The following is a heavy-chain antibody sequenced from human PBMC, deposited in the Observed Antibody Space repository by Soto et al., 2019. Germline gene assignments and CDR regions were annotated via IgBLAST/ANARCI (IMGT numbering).Heavy chain of an antibody. D-gene: IGHD6-13*01. CDR2: IYYSGST. J-gene: IGHJ4*02. CDR3: ARSRIAAAGTFCDY. CDR1: GGSISSGGYH. Sequence: SETLSLTCTVSGGSISSGGYHWSWIRQHPGKGLEWIGYIYYSGSTYYNPPLKSRVTISVDTSKNQFSLKLSSVTAADTAVYYCARSRIAAAGTFCDYWGQGTLVTVSS. V-gene: IGHV4-61*08.